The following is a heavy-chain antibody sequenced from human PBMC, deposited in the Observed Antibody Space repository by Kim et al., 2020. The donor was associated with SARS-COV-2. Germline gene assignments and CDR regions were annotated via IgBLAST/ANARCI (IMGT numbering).Heavy chain of an antibody. V-gene: IGHV3-66*01. D-gene: IGHD2-2*01. CDR1: GFTVSNNY. CDR2: IYSGGST. CDR3: APFSSKDY. J-gene: IGHJ4*02. Sequence: GGSLRLSCAASGFTVSNNYMSWVRQPPGKGLEWVSLIYSGGSTYYAASVQGRFTISRDNSKNMLYLQMNSLRAEDTAVYYCAPFSSKDYWGQGTLVTVS.